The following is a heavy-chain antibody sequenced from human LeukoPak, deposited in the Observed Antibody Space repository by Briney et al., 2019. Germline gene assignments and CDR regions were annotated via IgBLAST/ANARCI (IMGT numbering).Heavy chain of an antibody. Sequence: GESLKISCKGSGYSFTSYWIGWVRQMPGNGLEWMGIIYPGDSDTRYSPSFQGQVTISADKSISTAYLQWSSLKASDTAMYYCARHYTAFWSGYYTFLDYWGQGALVTVSS. CDR2: IYPGDSDT. J-gene: IGHJ4*02. CDR3: ARHYTAFWSGYYTFLDY. D-gene: IGHD3-3*01. CDR1: GYSFTSYW. V-gene: IGHV5-51*01.